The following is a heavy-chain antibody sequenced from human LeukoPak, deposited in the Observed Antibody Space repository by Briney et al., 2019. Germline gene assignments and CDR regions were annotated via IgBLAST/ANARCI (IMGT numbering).Heavy chain of an antibody. CDR2: IYTSGST. CDR1: GGSISSYY. J-gene: IGHJ5*02. Sequence: PSETLSLTCTVSGGSISSYYWSWIRQPPGKGLEWIGYIYTSGSTNYNPSLKSRVSISVDTSKNQFSLKLSSVTAADTAVYYCARHTRDGLDPWGQGTLVTVSS. V-gene: IGHV4-4*09. CDR3: ARHTRDGLDP. D-gene: IGHD2-8*01.